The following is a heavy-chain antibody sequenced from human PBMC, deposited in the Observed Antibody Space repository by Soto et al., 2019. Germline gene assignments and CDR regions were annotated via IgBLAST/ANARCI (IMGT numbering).Heavy chain of an antibody. D-gene: IGHD2-21*01. Sequence: EVQLLESGGGLVRPGGSLRLSCAASGFSFTSYALSWVRQAPGKGLEWGATISGSDGKTYYADSVKGRFAISRDTSKTTLYLQMNSLRVEDTAVYYCARWRFLDYWGQGTRVTVS. CDR1: GFSFTSYA. CDR3: ARWRFLDY. J-gene: IGHJ4*02. CDR2: ISGSDGKT. V-gene: IGHV3-23*01.